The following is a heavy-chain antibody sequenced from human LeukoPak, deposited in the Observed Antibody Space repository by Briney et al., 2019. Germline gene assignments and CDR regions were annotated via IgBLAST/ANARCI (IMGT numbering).Heavy chain of an antibody. Sequence: ASVKVSCKASGFPFTTYGFSWVRQAPGQGLEWMGWINAYNGNTIYEQNFQGRVTMTTDTSTSTAYMELRSLRFDDTAVYYCARAGTAYYYYNYIDVWGKGTTVTVSS. V-gene: IGHV1-18*01. CDR1: GFPFTTYG. CDR3: ARAGTAYYYYNYIDV. D-gene: IGHD1-7*01. CDR2: INAYNGNT. J-gene: IGHJ6*03.